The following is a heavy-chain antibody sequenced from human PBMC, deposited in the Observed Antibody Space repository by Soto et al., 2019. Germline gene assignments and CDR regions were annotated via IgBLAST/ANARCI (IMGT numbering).Heavy chain of an antibody. D-gene: IGHD3-10*02. J-gene: IGHJ6*04. CDR3: ARNRDYYYGRGSGNGHGV. CDR1: GYTFTAYY. Sequence: QVQLVQSGAEVKEPGDSVMVSCEASGYTFTAYYIHWVRQAPGQGLEWMGWINPKFGDTTYAQDFQGRVSMTRDMSISPVYMELSRLTSDDTDIYYCARNRDYYYGRGSGNGHGVWGEGTTVTVFS. V-gene: IGHV1-2*02. CDR2: INPKFGDT.